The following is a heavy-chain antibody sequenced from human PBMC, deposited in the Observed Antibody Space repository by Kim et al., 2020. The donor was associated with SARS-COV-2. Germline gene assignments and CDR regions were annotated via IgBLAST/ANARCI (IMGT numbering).Heavy chain of an antibody. J-gene: IGHJ3*02. D-gene: IGHD3-10*01. CDR3: ARSYGSGSGAFDI. CDR1: GFTFSSYW. Sequence: GGSLRLSCAASGFTFSSYWMHWVRQAPGKVLVWVSRINSDGSSTSYADSVKGRFTISRDNAKNTLYLQMNSLRAEDTAVYYCARSYGSGSGAFDIWGQGTMVTVSS. CDR2: INSDGSST. V-gene: IGHV3-74*01.